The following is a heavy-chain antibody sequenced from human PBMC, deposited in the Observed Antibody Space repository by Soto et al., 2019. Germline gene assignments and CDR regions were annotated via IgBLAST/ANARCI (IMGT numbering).Heavy chain of an antibody. J-gene: IGHJ6*02. CDR2: IYHSGST. D-gene: IGHD3-10*01. Sequence: SETLSLTCTVSGYSISSGYYWGWIRQPPGKGLEWIGSIYHSGSTYYNPSLKSRVTISVDTSKNQFSLKLSSVTAADTAVYYCARARGSFYYYYGMDVWGQGTTVTVSS. CDR1: GYSISSGYY. CDR3: ARARGSFYYYYGMDV. V-gene: IGHV4-38-2*02.